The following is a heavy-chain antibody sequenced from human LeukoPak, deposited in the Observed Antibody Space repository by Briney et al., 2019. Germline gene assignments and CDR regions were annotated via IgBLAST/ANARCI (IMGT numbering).Heavy chain of an antibody. V-gene: IGHV3-48*03. Sequence: GGSLRLSCAASGFTFSSYEMNWVRQAPGKGLEWVSYISSSGSTIYYADSVKGRFTISRDNAKNSLYLQMNSLRAEDTAVYYCARGNDYGDRSYDYWAREPWSPSPQ. J-gene: IGHJ4*02. CDR3: ARGNDYGDRSYDY. CDR1: GFTFSSYE. CDR2: ISSSGSTI. D-gene: IGHD4-17*01.